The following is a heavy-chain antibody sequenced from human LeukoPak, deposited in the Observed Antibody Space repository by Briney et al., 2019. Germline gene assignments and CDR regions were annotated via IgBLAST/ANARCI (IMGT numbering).Heavy chain of an antibody. Sequence: SETLSLTCTVSGGSISSGGYYWSWIRQHPGKGLEWIGYIYYSGSTYYNPSLKSRVTISVDTSKNQFSLKLSSVTAADTAVYYCARAGMGVVTAPNWYFDLWGRGTLVTVSS. CDR2: IYYSGST. CDR1: GGSISSGGYY. D-gene: IGHD2-21*02. CDR3: ARAGMGVVTAPNWYFDL. V-gene: IGHV4-31*03. J-gene: IGHJ2*01.